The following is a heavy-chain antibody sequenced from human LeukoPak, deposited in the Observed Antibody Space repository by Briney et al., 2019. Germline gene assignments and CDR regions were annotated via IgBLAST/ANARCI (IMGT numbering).Heavy chain of an antibody. CDR1: GGTFSSYA. Sequence: SVKVSCKASGGTFSSYAISWVRQAPGQGLEWMGGISPIFGTANYAQKFQGRVSITADESTSTAYMELSSLRSEDTAVYYCARDPSMVRGENTPYFDYWGQGTLVTVSS. CDR3: ARDPSMVRGENTPYFDY. D-gene: IGHD3-10*01. J-gene: IGHJ4*02. V-gene: IGHV1-69*13. CDR2: ISPIFGTA.